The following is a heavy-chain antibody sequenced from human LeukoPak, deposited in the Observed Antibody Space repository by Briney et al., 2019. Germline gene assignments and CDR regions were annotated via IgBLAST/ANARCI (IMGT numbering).Heavy chain of an antibody. Sequence: GGSLRLSCAASGFTFSSYSMNWVRQAPGKGLEWVSYISSSSSTIYYADSVKGRFTISRDNAKNSLYLQMNSLRAEDTAVYYCARDHSSGYNYWGQGTLVTVSS. CDR1: GFTFSSYS. CDR2: ISSSSSTI. CDR3: ARDHSSGYNY. D-gene: IGHD3-22*01. J-gene: IGHJ4*02. V-gene: IGHV3-48*01.